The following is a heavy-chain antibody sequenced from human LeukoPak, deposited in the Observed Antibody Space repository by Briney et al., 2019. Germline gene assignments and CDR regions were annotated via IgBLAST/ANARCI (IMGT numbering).Heavy chain of an antibody. Sequence: GGSLRLSCAASGFSFDDLGMTWVRQVPGKGLECVAGINWDGASTGYADSVRGRFTISRDNAKNSLYLQMNSLRAEDTALYYCARAVCPTIRFCDSSYFMYVWDKESTVNVS. CDR3: ARAVCPTIRFCDSSYFMYV. CDR1: GFSFDDLG. CDR2: INWDGAST. J-gene: IGHJ6*03. D-gene: IGHD6-6*01. V-gene: IGHV3-20*04.